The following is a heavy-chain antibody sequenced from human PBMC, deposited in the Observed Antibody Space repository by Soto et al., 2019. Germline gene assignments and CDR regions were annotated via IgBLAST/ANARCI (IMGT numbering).Heavy chain of an antibody. CDR2: MDQDGSER. D-gene: IGHD3-16*01. V-gene: IGHV3-7*01. CDR3: VCGGNFFIY. CDR1: GFTFSTYW. J-gene: IGHJ4*02. Sequence: EVQLVESGGGLVQPGGSLRLSCAASGFTFSTYWMTWVRQPPGKGLEWVANMDQDGSERYYVDSVRGRFTVSRDNAKNSLYLQMNSLRAEDTAVYYCVCGGNFFIYWGQGTWSPSPQ.